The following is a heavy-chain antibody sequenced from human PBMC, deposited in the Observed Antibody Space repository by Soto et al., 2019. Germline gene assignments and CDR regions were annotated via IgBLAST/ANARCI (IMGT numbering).Heavy chain of an antibody. Sequence: SETLSLTCTVSGGSISNPSYYWGWVRQPPGKGLEWIGDIFYTGRTYYSPSLKSRVTISVDTSKDKFSLNLSSVTAADTAVYYCARGRGGRDGVFDHWGQGTMVTVSS. CDR3: ARGRGGRDGVFDH. J-gene: IGHJ4*02. CDR1: GGSISNPSYY. V-gene: IGHV4-39*07. CDR2: IFYTGRT. D-gene: IGHD1-26*01.